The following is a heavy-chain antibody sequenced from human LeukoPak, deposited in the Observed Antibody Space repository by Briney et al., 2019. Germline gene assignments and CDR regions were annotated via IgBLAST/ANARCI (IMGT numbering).Heavy chain of an antibody. CDR2: IYYSGST. V-gene: IGHV4-31*03. CDR3: ARESVRYSYGPPDSYYYGMDV. CDR1: GGSISSGGYY. J-gene: IGHJ6*02. D-gene: IGHD5-18*01. Sequence: PSETLSLTCTVSGGSISSGGYYWSWIRQHPGKGLEWIGYIYYSGSTYYNPSLKSRVTISVDTSKNQFSLKLSSVTAADTAVYYCARESVRYSYGPPDSYYYGMDVWGQGTTVTVSS.